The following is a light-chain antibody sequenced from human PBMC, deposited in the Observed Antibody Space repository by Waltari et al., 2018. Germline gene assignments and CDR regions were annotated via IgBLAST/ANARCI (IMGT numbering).Light chain of an antibody. V-gene: IGLV1-51*01. CDR1: SSNIENYY. CDR3: GTWDRSRGVV. Sequence: QSVLTQPPSLSAAPGQKVNISCSGSSSNIENYYVSWYQQLPGTAPKLLIYDNNRRPSGIPDRFSGSRSGTSATLGITGLQTGDEADYYCGTWDRSRGVVFGGGTKLTVL. J-gene: IGLJ3*02. CDR2: DNN.